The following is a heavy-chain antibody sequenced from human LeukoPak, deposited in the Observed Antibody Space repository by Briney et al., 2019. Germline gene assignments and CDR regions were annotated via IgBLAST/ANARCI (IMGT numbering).Heavy chain of an antibody. V-gene: IGHV4-61*02. J-gene: IGHJ4*02. CDR1: GGSISSGNYY. CDR2: IYTSGST. Sequence: SETLSLTCTASGGSISSGNYYWSWIRQPAGKGLEWIGRIYTSGSTNYNPSLKSRVTISVDTSKNQFSLKLSSVTAADTAVYYCARAFTMVRGVITPYYFDYWGQGTLVTVSS. CDR3: ARAFTMVRGVITPYYFDY. D-gene: IGHD3-10*01.